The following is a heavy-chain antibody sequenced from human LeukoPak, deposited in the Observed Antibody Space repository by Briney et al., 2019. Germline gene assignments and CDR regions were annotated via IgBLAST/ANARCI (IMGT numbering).Heavy chain of an antibody. CDR1: GXSIRSYY. CDR3: ARGGGSTDYYDSSGYF. D-gene: IGHD3-22*01. CDR2: IYYSGST. Sequence: PSETLSLTCTVSGXSIRSYYWSWIRQPPGKGLEWIGYIYYSGSTNYNPSLKSRVTISVDTSKNQFSLKLSSVTAADTAVYYCARGGGSTDYYDSSGYFWGQGTLVTVSS. V-gene: IGHV4-59*01. J-gene: IGHJ4*02.